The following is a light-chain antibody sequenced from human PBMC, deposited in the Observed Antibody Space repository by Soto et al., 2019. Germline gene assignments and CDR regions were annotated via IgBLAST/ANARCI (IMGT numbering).Light chain of an antibody. CDR1: RSNIGADYD. V-gene: IGLV1-40*01. J-gene: IGLJ2*01. CDR2: GNK. CDR3: QSFDTRLNTVV. Sequence: QSAVTQPPSVSGAPGQRVTISCTGSRSNIGADYDVHWYQQFPGRAPKLLIYGNKNRPSGVPDRFSGSKSGTSASLDITGLQAEDEADYYCQSFDTRLNTVVFGGGTKLTVL.